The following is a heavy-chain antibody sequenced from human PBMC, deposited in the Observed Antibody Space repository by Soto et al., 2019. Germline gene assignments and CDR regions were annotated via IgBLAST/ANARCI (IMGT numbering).Heavy chain of an antibody. V-gene: IGHV3-23*01. Sequence: GGSLRLSCAASGVTFSSYSMSWVRQAPGKGLEWVSLISATGGGTYYADSVKGRFTISRDNYHNTLYLQVHSLTAEDAAVYYCAKDRRTGGNSAYYFDFWGQGAQVTVSS. CDR1: GVTFSSYS. CDR2: ISATGGGT. J-gene: IGHJ4*02. CDR3: AKDRRTGGNSAYYFDF. D-gene: IGHD3-16*01.